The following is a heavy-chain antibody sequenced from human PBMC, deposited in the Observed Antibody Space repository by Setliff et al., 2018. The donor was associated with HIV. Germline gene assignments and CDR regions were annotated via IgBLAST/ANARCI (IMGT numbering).Heavy chain of an antibody. J-gene: IGHJ6*03. CDR2: ISYDGSKK. CDR1: GFIFSSYA. Sequence: HPGGSLRLSCAASGFIFSSYAMDWVRQAPGKGLEWVAVISYDGSKKYYADSVKGRFTISRDNSKNTLYLQMNSLRAEDTAVYYCARDYMVRGGGYYMDVWGKGTTVTVSS. V-gene: IGHV3-30*04. D-gene: IGHD3-10*01. CDR3: ARDYMVRGGGYYMDV.